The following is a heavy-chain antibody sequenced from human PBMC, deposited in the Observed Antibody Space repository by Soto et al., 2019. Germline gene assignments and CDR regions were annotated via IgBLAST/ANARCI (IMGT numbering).Heavy chain of an antibody. CDR1: GFTFSDYY. D-gene: IGHD6-13*01. CDR2: ISSSGSTI. V-gene: IGHV3-11*01. Sequence: QVQLVESGGGLVKPGGSLRLSCAAAGFTFSDYYMSWIRQAPGKGLEGVSYISSSGSTIYYADSVKGRFTISRDNAKNTLYMQMNSLRAEDTAVYYCARDKCAADGGYYYYYMDVWGKGTTVTVSS. J-gene: IGHJ6*03. CDR3: ARDKCAADGGYYYYYMDV.